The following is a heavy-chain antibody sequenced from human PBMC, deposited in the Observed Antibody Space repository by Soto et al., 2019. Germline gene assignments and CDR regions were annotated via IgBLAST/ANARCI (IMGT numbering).Heavy chain of an antibody. CDR3: ARSLHS. V-gene: IGHV4-31*02. Sequence: PSQTHCHTWTVAWGSIISVGDYWSWIRQNPGKGLEWIGYIYYSGSTYYNPSLKSRVTISVDTSKNQFSLKLSSVTDPDTAVYYCARSLHSCGNGPLVTVS. CDR2: IYYSGST. CDR1: WGSIISVGDY. J-gene: IGHJ5*01. D-gene: IGHD2-15*01.